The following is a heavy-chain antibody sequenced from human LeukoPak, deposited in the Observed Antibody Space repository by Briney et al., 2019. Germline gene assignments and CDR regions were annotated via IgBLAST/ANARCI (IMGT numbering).Heavy chain of an antibody. V-gene: IGHV3-23*01. D-gene: IGHD1-26*01. Sequence: GGSLRLSCAASGFTFSSYAMSWVRQAPGKGLEWVSAISGSGGSTYYADSVKGRFTISRDNSKNTLYLQMNSLRAEDTAVYYCARVVGATYYFDYWGQGTLVTVSS. CDR3: ARVVGATYYFDY. J-gene: IGHJ4*02. CDR1: GFTFSSYA. CDR2: ISGSGGST.